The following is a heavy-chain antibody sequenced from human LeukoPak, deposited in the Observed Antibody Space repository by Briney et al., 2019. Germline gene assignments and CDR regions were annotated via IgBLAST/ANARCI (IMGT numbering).Heavy chain of an antibody. D-gene: IGHD2-15*01. V-gene: IGHV4-39*01. CDR2: IYYSGST. Sequence: SETLSLTCTVSGGSISSSSYYWGWIRQPPGKGLEWIGSIYYSGSTYYNPSLKSRVTISVDTSKNQFSLKLSSVTAADTAVYYCASQLYSNYCSGGSCHDYWDQGTLVTVSS. CDR1: GGSISSSSYY. J-gene: IGHJ4*02. CDR3: ASQLYSNYCSGGSCHDY.